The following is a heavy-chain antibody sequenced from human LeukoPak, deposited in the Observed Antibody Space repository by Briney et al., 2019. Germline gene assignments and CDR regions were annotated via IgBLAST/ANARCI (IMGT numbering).Heavy chain of an antibody. J-gene: IGHJ4*02. CDR3: ARIIGAFGTYRYDS. CDR1: GFIFSSCW. V-gene: IGHV3-7*01. CDR2: INQEGSER. D-gene: IGHD3-16*02. Sequence: GGSLRLSCEVSGFIFSSCWMSWVRQAPGKGLEWVGNINQEGSERNHGDSVNGRFTISRDNAENSLYLQMNSLRAEDTAVYYCARIIGAFGTYRYDSWGQGTLVTVSS.